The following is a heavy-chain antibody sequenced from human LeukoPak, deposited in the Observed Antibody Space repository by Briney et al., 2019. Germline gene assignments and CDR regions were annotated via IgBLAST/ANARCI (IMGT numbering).Heavy chain of an antibody. Sequence: PSETLSLTCAVYGGSFSGYYWSWIRQPPGKGLEWIGEINHSGSTNYNPSLKSRVTISVDTSKNQFSLKLSSVTAADTAVYYCARGKVVAATPKRKGNYYYYMDVWGKGTTVTVSS. CDR2: INHSGST. V-gene: IGHV4-34*01. D-gene: IGHD2-15*01. CDR1: GGSFSGYY. J-gene: IGHJ6*03. CDR3: ARGKVVAATPKRKGNYYYYMDV.